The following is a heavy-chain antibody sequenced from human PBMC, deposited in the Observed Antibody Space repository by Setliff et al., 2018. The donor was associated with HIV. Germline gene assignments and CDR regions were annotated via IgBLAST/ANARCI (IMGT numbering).Heavy chain of an antibody. D-gene: IGHD3-3*01. CDR2: ISAGGYT. CDR1: GGSISIYY. J-gene: IGHJ3*02. CDR3: ARDRSGTSYAGGDALDI. Sequence: PSETLSLTCTVSGGSISIYYWSWIRQLPGEGLEWIGRISAGGYTYYNPSLQSRVTMSVDMSKNQFSLKLSSVTAADTAIYYCARDRSGTSYAGGDALDIWGQGTMVTVSS. V-gene: IGHV4-4*07.